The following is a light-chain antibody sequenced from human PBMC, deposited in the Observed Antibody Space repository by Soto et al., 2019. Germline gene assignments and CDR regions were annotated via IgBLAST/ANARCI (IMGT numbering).Light chain of an antibody. V-gene: IGKV1-39*01. J-gene: IGKJ1*01. CDR2: AAS. Sequence: DIQMTQSPSSLSASVGDRVTITCRASQSISSYLNWYQQKPGKAPKLLIYAASSLQSGVPSRFSGSGSGTDFTLTISSLQPEDFVTYYCQQSYSHPRTFGQGTKVEIK. CDR1: QSISSY. CDR3: QQSYSHPRT.